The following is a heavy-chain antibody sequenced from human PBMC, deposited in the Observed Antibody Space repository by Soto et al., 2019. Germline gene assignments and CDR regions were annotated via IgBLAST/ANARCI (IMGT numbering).Heavy chain of an antibody. CDR3: ARIAVAGTPLDYSYYGMDV. CDR2: IWYDGSNK. V-gene: IGHV3-33*01. J-gene: IGHJ6*02. Sequence: QVQLVESGGGVVQPGRSLRLSCAASGFTFSSYGMHWVRQAPGKGLEWVAVIWYDGSNKYYADSVKGRFTISRDNSKNTLYLQMNSLRAEDTAVYYCARIAVAGTPLDYSYYGMDVWGQGTTVTVSS. D-gene: IGHD6-19*01. CDR1: GFTFSSYG.